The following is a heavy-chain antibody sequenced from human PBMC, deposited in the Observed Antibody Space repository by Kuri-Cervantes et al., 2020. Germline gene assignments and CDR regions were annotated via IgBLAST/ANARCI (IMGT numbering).Heavy chain of an antibody. V-gene: IGHV3-48*01. CDR1: GFTFSSYS. CDR3: AREGSGYYFDY. J-gene: IGHJ4*02. D-gene: IGHD3-22*01. CDR2: ISSSSSTI. Sequence: GGSLRLSCAASGFTFSSYSMNWVRQAPGKGLEWVSYISSSSSTIYYADSVKGRFTISRDNAKNSLYLQMNSLRAEDTAVYYCAREGSGYYFDYWGQRTLVTVSS.